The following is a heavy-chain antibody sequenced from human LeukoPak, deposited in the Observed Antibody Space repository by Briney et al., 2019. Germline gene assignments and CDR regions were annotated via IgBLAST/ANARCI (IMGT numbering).Heavy chain of an antibody. CDR2: ISSSGSTI. CDR1: GFTFSSYE. V-gene: IGHV3-48*03. J-gene: IGHJ4*02. D-gene: IGHD6-13*01. CDR3: ASFASSSWYWVDY. Sequence: GGSLRLSCAASGFTFSSYEMNWVRQAPGKGLEWVSYISSSGSTIYYADSVKGRFTISRDNAKNSLYLQMNSLRAEDTAVYCCASFASSSWYWVDYWGQGTLVTVSS.